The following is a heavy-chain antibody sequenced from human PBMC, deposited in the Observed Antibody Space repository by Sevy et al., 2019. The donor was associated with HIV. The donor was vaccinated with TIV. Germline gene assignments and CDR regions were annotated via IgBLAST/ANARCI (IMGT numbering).Heavy chain of an antibody. V-gene: IGHV3-48*03. CDR1: GFTFSSYD. CDR3: TGNGGAFDNGFDP. J-gene: IGHJ5*02. CDR2: SSSSGSSI. Sequence: GGSLRLSCTSSGFTFSSYDMNWVRQAPGKGLEWVSKSSSSGSSIYYADSVKGRFTISRDNAKNSLNLEMNGLRAEDKAVYYCTGNGGAFDNGFDPWGQGTLVTVSS. D-gene: IGHD2-8*01.